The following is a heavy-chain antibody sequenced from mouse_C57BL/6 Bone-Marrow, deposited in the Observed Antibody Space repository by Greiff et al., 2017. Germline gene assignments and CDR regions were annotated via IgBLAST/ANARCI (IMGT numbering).Heavy chain of an antibody. V-gene: IGHV1-7*01. J-gene: IGHJ1*03. D-gene: IGHD2-12*01. CDR1: GYTFTSYW. CDR2: INPGRGYT. Sequence: QVQLKESGAELAKPGASVKLSCKASGYTFTSYWMNWVKQRPGQGLEWIGYINPGRGYTKYNQKFKDKATLTADKSSSTAYMQLSSLTYEDSAVXDCVRERREGYWYFDVWGTGTTVTVSS. CDR3: VRERREGYWYFDV.